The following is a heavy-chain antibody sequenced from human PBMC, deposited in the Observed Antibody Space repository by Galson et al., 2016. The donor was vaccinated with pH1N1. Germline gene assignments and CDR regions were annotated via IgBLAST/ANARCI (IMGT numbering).Heavy chain of an antibody. CDR1: GFTFDTFA. CDR3: AREDWSYADTYYYGMDV. J-gene: IGHJ6*02. D-gene: IGHD3-16*01. CDR2: ISYNGHDQ. Sequence: SLRLSCAASGFTFDTFAMHWVRQNPGKGLEWVAFISYNGHDQSYASSVKGRFTVSRDNSKNTLYLQMSSLRPEDTALYYCAREDWSYADTYYYGMDVWGQGTTVTVSS. V-gene: IGHV3-30-3*01.